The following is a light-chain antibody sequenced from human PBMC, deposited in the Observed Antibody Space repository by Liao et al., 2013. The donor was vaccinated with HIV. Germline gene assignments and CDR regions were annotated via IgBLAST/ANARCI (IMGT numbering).Light chain of an antibody. Sequence: SYELTQPPSVSVSPGQTARITCSGDALPKQYAYWYQQKPGQAPVVVIYYDSDRPSGIPERFSGSNSANTATLTISRVEAGDEADYYCQVWAGSGEYRVFGGGTKLTVL. CDR2: YDS. CDR1: ALPKQY. V-gene: IGLV3-21*02. CDR3: QVWAGSGEYRV. J-gene: IGLJ2*01.